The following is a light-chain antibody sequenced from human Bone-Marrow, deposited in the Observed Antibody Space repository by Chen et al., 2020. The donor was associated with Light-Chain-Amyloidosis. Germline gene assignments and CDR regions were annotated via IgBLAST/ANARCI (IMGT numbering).Light chain of an antibody. CDR2: GAS. CDR3: QQHGGSPPYT. CDR1: QSVSSSY. J-gene: IGKJ2*01. V-gene: IGKV3-20*01. Sequence: EIVLTQSPGTLSLSPGERATLSCRASQSVSSSYLAWYQQKPGQAPRLLIYGASNRATGIPDRFSGSGSGTDFTLTISRLAPEDFAVYYCQQHGGSPPYTFGQGTKLEIK.